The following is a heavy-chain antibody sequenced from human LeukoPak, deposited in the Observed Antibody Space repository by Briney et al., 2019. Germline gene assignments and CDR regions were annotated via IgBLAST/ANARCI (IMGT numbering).Heavy chain of an antibody. V-gene: IGHV1-2*02. Sequence: ASVKVSCKASGYTFTGYYMHWVRQAPGQGLEWMGWINPNSGGTNYAQKFQGRVTMTRDTSISTAYMGLSRLRSDDTAVYYCAKTGVGDYDPDWFDPWGQGTLVTVTS. CDR1: GYTFTGYY. CDR2: INPNSGGT. D-gene: IGHD4-17*01. CDR3: AKTGVGDYDPDWFDP. J-gene: IGHJ5*02.